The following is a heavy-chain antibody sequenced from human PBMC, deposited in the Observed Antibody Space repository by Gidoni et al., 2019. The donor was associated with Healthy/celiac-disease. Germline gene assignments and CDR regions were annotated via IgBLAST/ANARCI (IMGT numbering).Heavy chain of an antibody. Sequence: QVQLQESGPGLVKPSETLSLTCAVSGYSISSGYYWGWSRQPPGKGLEWIGSIYHSGSTYYNPSLKSRVTISVDTSKNQFSLKLSSVTAADTAVYYCARGETGTAAADYWGQGTLVTVSS. V-gene: IGHV4-38-2*01. J-gene: IGHJ4*02. D-gene: IGHD1-1*01. CDR3: ARGETGTAAADY. CDR1: GYSISSGYY. CDR2: IYHSGST.